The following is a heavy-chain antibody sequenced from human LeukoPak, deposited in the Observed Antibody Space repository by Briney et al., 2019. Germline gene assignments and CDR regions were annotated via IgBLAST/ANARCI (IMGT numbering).Heavy chain of an antibody. V-gene: IGHV1-2*02. CDR1: GYTFTGYY. CDR2: INPNSGGT. Sequence: ASVKVSCKASGYTFTGYYMHWVRQAPGQGLEWMGWINPNSGGTNYAQKFQGRVTMTRDTYISTAYMELSRLRSDDTAVYYCARGRGRIAARSNWFDPWGQGTLVTVSS. J-gene: IGHJ5*02. D-gene: IGHD6-6*01. CDR3: ARGRGRIAARSNWFDP.